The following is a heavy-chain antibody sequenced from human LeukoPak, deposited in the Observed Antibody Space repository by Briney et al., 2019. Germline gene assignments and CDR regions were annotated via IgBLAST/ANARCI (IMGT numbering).Heavy chain of an antibody. CDR3: ARDASGHDLPFDY. CDR2: ISGGGETR. CDR1: GFTFSLYE. J-gene: IGHJ4*02. Sequence: TGGSLRLSCAASGFTFSLYEMNWVRQAPVKGLEWVSYISGGGETRYYADSVKGRSTISRDNGKNSLYLQMNSLRAEDTAVYYCARDASGHDLPFDYWGQGTLVTVSS. D-gene: IGHD6-25*01. V-gene: IGHV3-48*03.